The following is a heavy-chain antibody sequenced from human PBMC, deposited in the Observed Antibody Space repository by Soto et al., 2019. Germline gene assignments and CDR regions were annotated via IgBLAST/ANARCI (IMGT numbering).Heavy chain of an antibody. Sequence: QVQLQQRGAGLLKPSETLSLSCAVYGGAFDGYYWTWIRQPPGRGLEWIGEVSHGGRTNYNPSLKSRVIVSLDTSKNQFSLNLISVTAADTAVYYCARGRAGSLGAYASGSRHFFDYWGQGTLVTVSS. CDR3: ARGRAGSLGAYASGSRHFFDY. CDR1: GGAFDGYY. CDR2: VSHGGRT. V-gene: IGHV4-34*01. D-gene: IGHD3-10*01. J-gene: IGHJ4*02.